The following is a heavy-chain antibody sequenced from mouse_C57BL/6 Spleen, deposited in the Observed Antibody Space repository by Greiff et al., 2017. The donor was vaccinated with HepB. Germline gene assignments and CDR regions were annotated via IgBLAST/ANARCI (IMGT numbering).Heavy chain of an antibody. D-gene: IGHD1-1*01. CDR2: INYDGSST. CDR3: ASAIYYYGSSHWYFDV. J-gene: IGHJ1*03. Sequence: EVKLVESEGGLVQPGSSMKLSCTASGFTFSDYYMAWVRQVPEKGLEWVANINYDGSSTYYLDSLKSRFIISRDNAKNILYLQISSLKSEDTATYYGASAIYYYGSSHWYFDVWGTGTTVTVSS. V-gene: IGHV5-16*01. CDR1: GFTFSDYY.